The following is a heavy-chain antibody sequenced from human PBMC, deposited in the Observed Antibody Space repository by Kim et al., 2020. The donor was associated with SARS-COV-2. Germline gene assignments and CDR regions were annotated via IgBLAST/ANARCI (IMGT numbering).Heavy chain of an antibody. CDR1: GYTLTELS. Sequence: ASVKVSCKVSGYTLTELSMHWVRQAPGKGLEWMGGFDPEDGETIYAQKFQGRVTMTEDTSTDTAYMELSSLRSEDTAVYYCATSTGSGVGWYFDYWGQGTLVTVSS. D-gene: IGHD1-26*01. J-gene: IGHJ4*02. V-gene: IGHV1-24*01. CDR3: ATSTGSGVGWYFDY. CDR2: FDPEDGET.